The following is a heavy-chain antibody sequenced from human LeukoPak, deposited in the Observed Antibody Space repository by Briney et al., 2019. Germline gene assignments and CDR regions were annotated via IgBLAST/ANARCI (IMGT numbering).Heavy chain of an antibody. CDR2: IYYSGST. D-gene: IGHD6-13*01. Sequence: PSETLSLTCTVSGGSISSSSYYWGWIRQPPGKGLEWIGSIYYSGSTYYNPSLKSRVTISVDTSKNQFSLKLSSVTAADTAVYYCARRVRRLPGIAAAGTLYYFDYWGQGTLVTVSS. V-gene: IGHV4-39*01. CDR3: ARRVRRLPGIAAAGTLYYFDY. J-gene: IGHJ4*02. CDR1: GGSISSSSYY.